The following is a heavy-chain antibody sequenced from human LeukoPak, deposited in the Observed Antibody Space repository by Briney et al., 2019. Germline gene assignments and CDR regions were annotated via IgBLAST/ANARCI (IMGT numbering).Heavy chain of an antibody. CDR3: AKASTLIVVGRNLIGWFDP. D-gene: IGHD3-22*01. V-gene: IGHV3-23*01. CDR1: GFSFMLYA. J-gene: IGHJ5*02. Sequence: GGSLRLSCAASGFSFMLYAMTWVRQAPGKGLEWVSGISATADTTYYADSVKGRFTISRDNSKNTLYMQMNSLRADDTAMYYCAKASTLIVVGRNLIGWFDPWGQGTLVTVSS. CDR2: ISATADTT.